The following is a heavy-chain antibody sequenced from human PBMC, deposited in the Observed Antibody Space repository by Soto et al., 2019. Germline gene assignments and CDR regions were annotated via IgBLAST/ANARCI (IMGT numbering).Heavy chain of an antibody. J-gene: IGHJ3*02. D-gene: IGHD3-16*01. V-gene: IGHV1-46*01. Sequence: VQLVQSGAEVKKPGTSVRISCKASGDTFSTHYVNWVRQAPGQGLEWIGIINPTGESTSSAQKFQDRVTLTRDTSTRTVDMELDSLTSEDTAVYFCATEPPDNDDDEYPHAFEIWGQGTLVTVSS. CDR3: ATEPPDNDDDEYPHAFEI. CDR1: GDTFSTHY. CDR2: INPTGEST.